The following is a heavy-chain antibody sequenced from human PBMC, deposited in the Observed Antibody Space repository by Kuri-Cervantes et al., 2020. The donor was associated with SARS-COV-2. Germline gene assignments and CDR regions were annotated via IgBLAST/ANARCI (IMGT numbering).Heavy chain of an antibody. CDR2: FDPEDGET. J-gene: IGHJ6*02. CDR3: ARGGVRIAARLRDYYYGMDV. V-gene: IGHV1-24*01. Sequence: ASVKVSCKVSGYTLTELSMHWVRQAPGKGLEWMGGFDPEDGETIYAQKFQGRVTMTEDTSTDTAYMELSSLRSEDTAVYYCARGGVRIAARLRDYYYGMDVWGQGTTVTVSS. D-gene: IGHD6-6*01. CDR1: GYTLTELS.